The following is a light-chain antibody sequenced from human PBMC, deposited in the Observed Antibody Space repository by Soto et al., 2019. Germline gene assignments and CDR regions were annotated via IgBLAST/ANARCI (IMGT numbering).Light chain of an antibody. CDR1: SSDVGGYDY. V-gene: IGLV2-14*01. CDR3: SSYTSSSTVV. CDR2: NVR. J-gene: IGLJ2*01. Sequence: QSALTQPAPVSGSPGQSITISCTGTSSDVGGYDYVSWYQQHPGKAPKLMIYNVRNRPSGVSNRFSGSKAGNTASLTISGLQAEDEAAYYCSSYTSSSTVVFGGGTKLTVL.